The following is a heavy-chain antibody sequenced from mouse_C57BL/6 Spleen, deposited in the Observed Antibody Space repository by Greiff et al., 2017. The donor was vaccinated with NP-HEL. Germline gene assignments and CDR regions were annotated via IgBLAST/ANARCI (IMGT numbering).Heavy chain of an antibody. CDR2: INPYNGGT. V-gene: IGHV1-19*01. J-gene: IGHJ1*03. D-gene: IGHD2-2*01. CDR3: ARGYDFYWYFDV. Sequence: VQLQQSGPVLVKPGASVKMSCKASGYTFTDYYMNWVKQSHGKSLEWIGVINPYNGGTSYNQKFKGKATLTVDKSSSTAYMELNSLTSEDSAVYYCARGYDFYWYFDVWGTGTTVTVSS. CDR1: GYTFTDYY.